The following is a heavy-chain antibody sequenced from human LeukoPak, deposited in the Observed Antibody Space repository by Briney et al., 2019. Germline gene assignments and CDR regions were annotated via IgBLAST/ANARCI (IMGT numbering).Heavy chain of an antibody. CDR3: ATYRQVLLPFES. CDR1: GFTFSSYG. CDR2: IQFDGSNE. J-gene: IGHJ4*02. Sequence: GGSLRLSCAASGFTFSSYGMHWVRQAPGKGLEWVAYIQFDGSNEQYADSVKGRFTISRDNSKNTLYLQMNSLRAEDTAVYYCATYRQVLLPFESWGQGTLVTVSS. D-gene: IGHD2-8*02. V-gene: IGHV3-30*02.